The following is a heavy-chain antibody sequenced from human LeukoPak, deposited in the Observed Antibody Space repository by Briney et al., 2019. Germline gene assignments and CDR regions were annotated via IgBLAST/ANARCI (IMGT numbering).Heavy chain of an antibody. CDR1: GASISSYY. V-gene: IGHV4-59*08. CDR3: ARPLFRGYIFGWGY. J-gene: IGHJ4*02. D-gene: IGHD5-18*01. CDR2: IHYSEGT. Sequence: SETLSLTCTVSGASISSYYWSWIRQPPGKGVEWIGYIHYSEGTRYNPSLKSRVTISVDTSKNQISLRLSSVTAADTAVYYCARPLFRGYIFGWGYWGQGTLVTVSS.